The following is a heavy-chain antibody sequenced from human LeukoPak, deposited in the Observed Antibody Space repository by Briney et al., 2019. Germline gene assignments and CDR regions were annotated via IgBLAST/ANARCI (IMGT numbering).Heavy chain of an antibody. CDR3: ARDQGTSTTAPKRKGRFDP. D-gene: IGHD1-1*01. V-gene: IGHV3-33*01. J-gene: IGHJ5*02. Sequence: GRSLRLSCAASGFTLSNHGMHWVRQAPGKGLEWVALIWYDGSNKEYAESVKGRFTISRDNSKNTLYLQMNSLRDEDTAVYYCARDQGTSTTAPKRKGRFDPWGQGTLVTVSS. CDR1: GFTLSNHG. CDR2: IWYDGSNK.